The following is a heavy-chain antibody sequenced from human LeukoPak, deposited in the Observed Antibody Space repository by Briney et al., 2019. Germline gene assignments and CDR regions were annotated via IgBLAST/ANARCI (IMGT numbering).Heavy chain of an antibody. J-gene: IGHJ5*02. CDR3: ARGLGWELLRSFDP. Sequence: SETLSLTCTVSGYSMSSGYYWDWTGQPPGKRLEWIGSIYQSGTTYYNPSLKSRVTISVDTSKNQFSLKLSSATAADTAVYYCARGLGWELLRSFDPWGQGTLVTVSS. D-gene: IGHD1-26*01. CDR2: IYQSGTT. V-gene: IGHV4-38-2*02. CDR1: GYSMSSGYY.